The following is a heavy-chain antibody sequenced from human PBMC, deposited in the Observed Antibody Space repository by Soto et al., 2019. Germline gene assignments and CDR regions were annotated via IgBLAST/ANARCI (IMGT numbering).Heavy chain of an antibody. Sequence: EVQLVESGGGLVRSGGSLRLSCAVFGFSVRDNYVSWVRQAPGKGLEWVSVMHSGGNTQYADSVQGRFTVSRDTSRNTLYLQMNSLRAEDTAVYYCTRDSSYYGAGRGVLDYWGPGTLVTVSS. V-gene: IGHV3-66*01. CDR1: GFSVRDNY. CDR3: TRDSSYYGAGRGVLDY. D-gene: IGHD3-10*01. J-gene: IGHJ4*02. CDR2: MHSGGNT.